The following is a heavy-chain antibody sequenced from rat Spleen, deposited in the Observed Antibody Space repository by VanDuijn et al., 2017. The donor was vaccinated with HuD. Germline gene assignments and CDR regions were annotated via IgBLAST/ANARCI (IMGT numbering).Heavy chain of an antibody. V-gene: IGHV5S23*01. J-gene: IGHJ2*01. Sequence: EVQLVESGGGLVQPGGSLILSCAASGFTFSDYAMAWVRQTPTKGLEWVASISPSGGSTYYRDSVKGRFTVSRDNAKSTLYLQMDSLRSEDTATYYCARRTTTVPPYYFDYWGQGVMVTVSS. D-gene: IGHD1-1*01. CDR3: ARRTTTVPPYYFDY. CDR2: ISPSGGST. CDR1: GFTFSDYA.